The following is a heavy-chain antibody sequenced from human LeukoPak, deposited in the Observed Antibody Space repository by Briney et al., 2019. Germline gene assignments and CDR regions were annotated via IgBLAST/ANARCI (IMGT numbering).Heavy chain of an antibody. V-gene: IGHV4-4*07. Sequence: SETLSLTCTVSGGSISSYYWSWIRQPAGKGLEWIGHIYTSGSTNYNPSLKSRVSLSVDTSKNQFSLKLSSVTAADTAVYYCARSSYVWGSYRYRFFDYWGQGTLVTVSS. CDR1: GGSISSYY. CDR3: ARSSYVWGSYRYRFFDY. J-gene: IGHJ4*02. D-gene: IGHD3-16*02. CDR2: IYTSGST.